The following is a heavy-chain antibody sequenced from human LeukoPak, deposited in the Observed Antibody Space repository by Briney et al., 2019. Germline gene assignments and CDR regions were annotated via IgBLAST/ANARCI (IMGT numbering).Heavy chain of an antibody. V-gene: IGHV3-21*01. J-gene: IGHJ4*02. D-gene: IGHD2-15*01. Sequence: AGGSLRLSCAASGFTFSSYSMNWVRQAPGKGLEWVSSISSSSSSSYIYYADSVKGRFTISRDNAKNSLYLQMNSLRAEDTAVYYCAGGYCSGGSCYSYPDYWGQGTLVTVSS. CDR1: GFTFSSYS. CDR3: AGGYCSGGSCYSYPDY. CDR2: ISSSSSSSYI.